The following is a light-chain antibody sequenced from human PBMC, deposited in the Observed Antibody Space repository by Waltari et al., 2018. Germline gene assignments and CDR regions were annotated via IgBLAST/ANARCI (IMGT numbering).Light chain of an antibody. CDR2: DGS. J-gene: IGKJ2*01. Sequence: IVMTQSPATLSVSPGERATFSCRASQSVSSNLAWYQQKPGQAPRLLIYDGSTRATDIPVRFSGSGSGTEFTLTISSVQSEDFAIYYCQQYDKWTLYTFGQGTKLEIK. CDR1: QSVSSN. CDR3: QQYDKWTLYT. V-gene: IGKV3-15*01.